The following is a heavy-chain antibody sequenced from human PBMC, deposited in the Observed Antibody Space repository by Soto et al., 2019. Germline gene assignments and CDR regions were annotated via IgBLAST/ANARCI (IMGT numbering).Heavy chain of an antibody. CDR1: GGAFRGYY. CDR3: ARDVVVAAPLFDH. V-gene: IGHV4-34*01. J-gene: IGHJ4*02. Sequence: TAETLSPHRAFYGGAFRGYYWSWILPAPGKGLEWIGEINHSGRPNYNPSLKSRVTISVDTSKNQFSLKLSSVTAADTAVYYCARDVVVAAPLFDHWGQGTLATVPS. CDR2: INHSGRP. D-gene: IGHD2-15*01.